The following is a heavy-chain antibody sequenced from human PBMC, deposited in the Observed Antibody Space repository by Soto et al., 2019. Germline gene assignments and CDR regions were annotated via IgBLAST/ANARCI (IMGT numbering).Heavy chain of an antibody. J-gene: IGHJ4*02. CDR2: IHYSGST. Sequence: QVQLQESGPGLVKPSETLSLTCSVSSDSISSTYWSWIRQSPGKGLEWIGYIHYSGSTNYNPSLESRVTISVDTSENQFSLRLSSVTAADTAVYYCARGGWSMDSWGRGTLVTVSS. D-gene: IGHD6-19*01. CDR3: ARGGWSMDS. CDR1: SDSISSTY. V-gene: IGHV4-59*01.